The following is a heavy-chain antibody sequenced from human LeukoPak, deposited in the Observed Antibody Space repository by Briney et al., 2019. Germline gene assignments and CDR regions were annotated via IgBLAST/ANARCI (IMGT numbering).Heavy chain of an antibody. CDR3: ARPSSGWIDAFDI. Sequence: SETLSLTCTVSGGSISTYYWTWIRQPPGKGLEWIGYIYYSGSTNYNPSLKSRVTISVDTSKNQFSLKLISVTAADTAVYYRARPSSGWIDAFDIWGQGTMVTVSS. CDR2: IYYSGST. V-gene: IGHV4-59*08. J-gene: IGHJ3*02. D-gene: IGHD6-19*01. CDR1: GGSISTYY.